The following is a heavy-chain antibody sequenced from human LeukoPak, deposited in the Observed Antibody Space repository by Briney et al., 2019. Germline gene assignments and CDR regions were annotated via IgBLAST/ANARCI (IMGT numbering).Heavy chain of an antibody. CDR3: ATKQWLAPPPDS. CDR1: GITFSEYS. V-gene: IGHV3-74*01. CDR2: INTDGTVT. D-gene: IGHD6-19*01. Sequence: GGSLRLSCIASGITFSEYSMTWVRQAPGKGLESVSRINTDGTVTTYADSVKGRFTVSRDNADNTMFLQMNSVRDEDTAVYYCATKQWLAPPPDSWGQGTPVTVSS. J-gene: IGHJ4*02.